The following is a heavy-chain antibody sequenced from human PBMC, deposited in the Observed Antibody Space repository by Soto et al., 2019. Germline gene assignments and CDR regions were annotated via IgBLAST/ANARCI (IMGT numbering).Heavy chain of an antibody. D-gene: IGHD2-15*01. V-gene: IGHV1-69*02. CDR3: ARGYCSGGSCYGAFDI. CDR1: VGTFSSYT. CDR2: IIPILGIA. Sequence: QVQLVQSGAEVKKPGSSVKVSCKASVGTFSSYTISWVRQAPGQGLEWMGRIIPILGIANYAQKFQGRVTITADKSTSTAYMELSSLRSEDTAVYYCARGYCSGGSCYGAFDIWGQGTMVTVSS. J-gene: IGHJ3*02.